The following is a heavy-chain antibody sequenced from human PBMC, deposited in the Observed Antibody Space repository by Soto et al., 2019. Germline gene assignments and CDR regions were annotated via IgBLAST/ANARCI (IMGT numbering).Heavy chain of an antibody. V-gene: IGHV3-74*01. J-gene: IGHJ4*02. D-gene: IGHD2-2*01. CDR3: AGGKGSNTPFDY. CDR2: INSDGSST. Sequence: EVQLVESGGGLVQPGGSLRLSCATSGFTFTSYWMHWVLQVPGKGRVWVSRINSDGSSTTYADSVKGRFTISRDNAKNTLYLQMNSLRAEDTAVYLCAGGKGSNTPFDYWGQGTLVTVSS. CDR1: GFTFTSYW.